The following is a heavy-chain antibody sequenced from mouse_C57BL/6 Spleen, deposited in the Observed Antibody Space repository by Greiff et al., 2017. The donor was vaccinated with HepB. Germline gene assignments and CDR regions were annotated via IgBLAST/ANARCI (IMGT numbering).Heavy chain of an antibody. CDR3: ARSDYYGSPNFDY. CDR2: INPNNGGT. D-gene: IGHD1-1*01. V-gene: IGHV1-22*01. CDR1: GYTFTDYN. Sequence: VHVKQSGPELVKPGASVKMSCKASGYTFTDYNMHWVKQSHGKSLEWIGYINPNNGGTSYNQKFKGKATLTVNKSSSTAYMELRSLTSEDSAVYYCARSDYYGSPNFDYWGQGTTLTVSS. J-gene: IGHJ2*01.